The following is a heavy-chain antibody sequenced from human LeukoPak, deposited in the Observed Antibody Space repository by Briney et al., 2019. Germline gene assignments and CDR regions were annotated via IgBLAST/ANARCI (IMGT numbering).Heavy chain of an antibody. V-gene: IGHV3-48*03. J-gene: IGHJ4*02. CDR1: GFTFSSYE. CDR2: ISSSGFTI. Sequence: GGSLRLSCATSGFTFSSYEMNWVRQAPGKGLEWVSYISSSGFTIYYADSVKGRFTISRDNARNSLFLQMNSLRAEDTAVYYCARLGDKDVDIVGTSEWGFDYWGEGTLLTASS. D-gene: IGHD5-12*01. CDR3: ARLGDKDVDIVGTSEWGFDY.